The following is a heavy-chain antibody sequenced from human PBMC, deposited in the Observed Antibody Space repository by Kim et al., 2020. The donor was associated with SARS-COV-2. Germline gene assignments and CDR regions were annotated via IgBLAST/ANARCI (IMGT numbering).Heavy chain of an antibody. CDR1: GYTFTSYG. V-gene: IGHV1-18*04. Sequence: ASVKVSCKASGYTFTSYGISWVRQAPGQWLEWMGWISAYNGNTNYAQKLQGRVTMTTDTSTSTAYMELRSLRSDDTAVYYCARDLYHSIYCSSTSCPPPNWFDPWGQGTLVTVSS. D-gene: IGHD2-2*01. CDR3: ARDLYHSIYCSSTSCPPPNWFDP. J-gene: IGHJ5*02. CDR2: ISAYNGNT.